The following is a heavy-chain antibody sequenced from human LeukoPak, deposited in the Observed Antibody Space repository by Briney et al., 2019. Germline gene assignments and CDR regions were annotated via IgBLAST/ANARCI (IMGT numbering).Heavy chain of an antibody. Sequence: GASVKVSCKASGGTFSSYAISWVRQAPGQGLEWMGGIIPIFGTANYAQKFQGRVTITADESTSTAYMELSSLRSEDTAVYYCARAYSGSYYGIRVFDYWGQGTLVTVSS. CDR3: ARAYSGSYYGIRVFDY. J-gene: IGHJ4*02. CDR1: GGTFSSYA. D-gene: IGHD1-26*01. CDR2: IIPIFGTA. V-gene: IGHV1-69*01.